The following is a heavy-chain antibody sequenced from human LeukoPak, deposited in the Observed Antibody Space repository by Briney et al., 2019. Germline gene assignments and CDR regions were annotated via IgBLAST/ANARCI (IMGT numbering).Heavy chain of an antibody. D-gene: IGHD3-10*01. J-gene: IGHJ6*03. CDR1: GFTFDDYG. CDR2: IKTKSEGGTT. CDR3: TTEFKELGSFFYFYYMDV. V-gene: IGHV3-15*01. Sequence: PGGSLRLSCAASGFTFDDYGMSWVRQAPGKGLEWVGRIKTKSEGGTTDYAAPAKGRFTISRDDSKNALFLQMDSLKSDDTAMYYCTTEFKELGSFFYFYYMDVWGTGTTVTISS.